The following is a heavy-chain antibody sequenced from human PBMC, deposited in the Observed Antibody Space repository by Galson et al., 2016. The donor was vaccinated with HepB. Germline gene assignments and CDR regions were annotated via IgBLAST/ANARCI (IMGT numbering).Heavy chain of an antibody. CDR3: ARRGFVGMDV. V-gene: IGHV3-48*03. CDR2: ISTSGDNI. CDR1: AFSFSNYE. D-gene: IGHD3-16*01. Sequence: SLRLSCAASAFSFSNYEMNWVRQAPGKGLEWVSYISTSGDNIYYTDSVKGRFTISRDNAKNSLYLQMNSLRAEDTAVYYCARRGFVGMDVWGQGTTVTVSS. J-gene: IGHJ6*02.